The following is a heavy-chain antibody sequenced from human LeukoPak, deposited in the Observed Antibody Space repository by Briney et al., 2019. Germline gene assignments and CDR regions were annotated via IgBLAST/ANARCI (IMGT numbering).Heavy chain of an antibody. CDR3: ARAGYYRFDY. CDR1: VFTFSTSW. V-gene: IGHV3-74*01. D-gene: IGHD1-26*01. J-gene: IGHJ4*02. CDR2: INGDGGTI. Sequence: GGSLRLSCAASVFTFSTSWMHGVRQAPGEGLVWVSRINGDGGTIDYADSVKGRFTVSRDNARDTLSLQMNSLTVDDTAVYYCARAGYYRFDYWGQGILVTVSS.